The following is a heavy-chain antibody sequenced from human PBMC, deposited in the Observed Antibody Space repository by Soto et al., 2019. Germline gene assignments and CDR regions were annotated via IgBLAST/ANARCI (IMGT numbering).Heavy chain of an antibody. Sequence: GGSLRLSCAASGFTFSSYGMHWVRQAPGKGLEWVAVIWYDGSNKYYADSVKGRFTISRDNSKNTLYLQMNSLRVEDTAVYYCARDQQAMVRGVAYYYYYMDVWGKGTTVTVSS. CDR3: ARDQQAMVRGVAYYYYYMDV. V-gene: IGHV3-33*01. J-gene: IGHJ6*03. D-gene: IGHD3-10*01. CDR1: GFTFSSYG. CDR2: IWYDGSNK.